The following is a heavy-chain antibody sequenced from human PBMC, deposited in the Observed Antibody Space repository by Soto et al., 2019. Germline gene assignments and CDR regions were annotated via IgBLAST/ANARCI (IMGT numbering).Heavy chain of an antibody. CDR3: ARGDYFDRRFDY. D-gene: IGHD3-22*01. CDR1: GFTFSSYW. V-gene: IGHV3-7*03. CDR2: IKQDETEK. J-gene: IGHJ4*02. Sequence: GGSLRLSCAASGFTFSSYWMNWVRQAPGRGLEWVADIKQDETEKYYVDSVKGRFTISRDNAKNSLYLQMDSLRAEDTAVYYCARGDYFDRRFDYWGQGTLVTVSS.